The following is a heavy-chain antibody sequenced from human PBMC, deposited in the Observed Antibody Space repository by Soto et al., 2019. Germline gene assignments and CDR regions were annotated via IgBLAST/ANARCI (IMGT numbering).Heavy chain of an antibody. CDR2: INHSGST. D-gene: IGHD2-21*02. Sequence: SETLSLTCAVYGGSFSGYYWSWIRQPPGKGLEWIGEINHSGSTNYNPSLKSRVTISVDTSKNQFSLKLSSVTAADTAVYYCVRWGGDCGGDCSMPVAFDIWGQGTMVTVSS. V-gene: IGHV4-34*01. CDR3: VRWGGDCGGDCSMPVAFDI. CDR1: GGSFSGYY. J-gene: IGHJ3*02.